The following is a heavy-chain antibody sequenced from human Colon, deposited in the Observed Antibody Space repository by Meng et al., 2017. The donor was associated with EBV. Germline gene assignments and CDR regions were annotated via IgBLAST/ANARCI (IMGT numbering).Heavy chain of an antibody. D-gene: IGHD1-14*01. J-gene: IGHJ5*02. CDR3: ARAEYYNWFDP. CDR1: GGSISISTW. V-gene: IGHV4-4*02. CDR2: IYYSGNT. Sequence: QMQLQESGPGLVKPSGXLSLTCAVSGGSISISTWWSWVRQPPGKGLEWIGEIYYSGNTYYNPSLKSRVTISIDTSKNQFSLKLSSVTAADTAVYYCARAEYYNWFDPWGQGTLVNVSS.